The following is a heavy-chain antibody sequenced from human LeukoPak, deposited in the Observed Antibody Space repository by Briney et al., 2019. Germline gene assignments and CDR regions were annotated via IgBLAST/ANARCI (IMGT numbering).Heavy chain of an antibody. J-gene: IGHJ4*01. D-gene: IGHD6-13*01. CDR2: IRQDGGEK. Sequence: GGSLRLSCAVSGFTFSSYWMNWVRQAPGKGLEWVASIRQDGGEKSYVDSVKGRFTMSRDNTKNSLYLQMSSLRVEDTAVYYCARDGTAAGLYFDLWGQGTLVTVSS. CDR1: GFTFSSYW. V-gene: IGHV3-7*01. CDR3: ARDGTAAGLYFDL.